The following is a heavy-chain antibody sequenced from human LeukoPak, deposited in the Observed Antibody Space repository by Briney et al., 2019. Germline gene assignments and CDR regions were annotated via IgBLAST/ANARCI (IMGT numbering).Heavy chain of an antibody. D-gene: IGHD3-16*01. CDR3: ARRGDGFDI. Sequence: SETLSLTCTVSGGSISSYYWSWIRQPPGKGLEWIGYIYYSGSTNYNPSLTSRVTISVDTSKNQFSLKLSSVTAADTAVYYCARRGDGFDIWGQGTMVTVSS. CDR1: GGSISSYY. V-gene: IGHV4-59*08. CDR2: IYYSGST. J-gene: IGHJ3*02.